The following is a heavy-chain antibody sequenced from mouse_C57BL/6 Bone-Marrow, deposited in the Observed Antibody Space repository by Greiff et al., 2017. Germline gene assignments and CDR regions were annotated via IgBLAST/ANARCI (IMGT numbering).Heavy chain of an antibody. J-gene: IGHJ2*01. Sequence: QVQLQQSGAELARPGASVKLSCKASGYSFTSYGISWVKQRTGQGLEWIGEIYPRSGNTYYNEKFKGKATLTADKSSSTAYMELRSLTSADSAGDFCDYYGSSYFDYWGQGTTLTVSS. D-gene: IGHD1-1*01. CDR2: IYPRSGNT. CDR3: DYYGSSYFDY. CDR1: GYSFTSYG. V-gene: IGHV1-81*01.